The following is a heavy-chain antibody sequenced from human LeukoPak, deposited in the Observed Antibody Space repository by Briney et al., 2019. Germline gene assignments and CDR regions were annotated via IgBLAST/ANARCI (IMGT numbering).Heavy chain of an antibody. D-gene: IGHD6-13*01. CDR1: GFTFSNAW. J-gene: IGHJ4*02. V-gene: IGHV3-15*01. CDR3: ATVAAAGHSDY. CDR2: IKSKTDGGTT. Sequence: PGGSLRLSCAASGFTFSNAWMSWVRQAPGKGLEWVGCIKSKTDGGTTDYAAPVKGRFTISRDDSKNTLYLQMNSLKTEDTAVYYCATVAAAGHSDYWGQGTLVTVSS.